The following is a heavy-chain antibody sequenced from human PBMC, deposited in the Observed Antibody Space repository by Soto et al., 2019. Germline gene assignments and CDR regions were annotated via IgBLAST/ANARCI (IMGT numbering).Heavy chain of an antibody. J-gene: IGHJ6*03. CDR1: GFTFSAFS. V-gene: IGHV3-21*02. CDR3: VRYFGRYFRSWYMDV. CDR2: INEDSTYI. D-gene: IGHD3-9*01. Sequence: EVRLVESGGGLVKPGGSLRLSCAASGFTFSAFSMNWVRQAPGKGLEWLSSINEDSTYIYYGDSLRGRYTISRDNAKDSLYLQIDSLRAEDTAVYYCVRYFGRYFRSWYMDVWGDGATVIVS.